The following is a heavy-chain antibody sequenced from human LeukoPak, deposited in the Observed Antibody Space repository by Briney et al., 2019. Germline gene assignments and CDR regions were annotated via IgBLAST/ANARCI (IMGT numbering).Heavy chain of an antibody. V-gene: IGHV3-74*01. D-gene: IGHD6-13*01. CDR3: ARPTKEGSSWYWWFDP. J-gene: IGHJ5*02. Sequence: GGSLRLSGAASGFTFSSYWMHWVRQAPGTGLVWVSRINNDGSSTSYADSVKGRFTLSRDNAKNTLYLQMNSLRAEDTAVYYCARPTKEGSSWYWWFDPWGQGTLVTVSS. CDR1: GFTFSSYW. CDR2: INNDGSST.